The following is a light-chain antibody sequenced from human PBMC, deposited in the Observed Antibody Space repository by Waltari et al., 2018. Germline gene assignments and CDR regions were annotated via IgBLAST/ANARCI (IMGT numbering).Light chain of an antibody. V-gene: IGKV1-39*01. CDR3: QQSYSTPRT. CDR1: QSISSY. J-gene: IGKJ1*01. CDR2: AAS. Sequence: DIQMTQSPSSLSASVGDRVTITCRASQSISSYLNWYQQKPGKAPKLLIYAASSLQSGVPSRFSGSGSATDFTLTISSLQPEDFGTYYCQQSYSTPRTFGQGTKVEIK.